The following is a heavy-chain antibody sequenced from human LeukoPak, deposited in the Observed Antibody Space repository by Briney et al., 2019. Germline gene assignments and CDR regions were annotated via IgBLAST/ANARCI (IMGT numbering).Heavy chain of an antibody. CDR3: AKVYYDSSGYYYSEPWYLDL. J-gene: IGHJ2*01. Sequence: GGSLRLSCAASGFTFSSYAMSWVRQAPGKGLEWVSAISGSGGSTYYADSVKGRFTISRDNSKNTLYLQMNSLRAEDTAVYYCAKVYYDSSGYYYSEPWYLDLWGRGTLVTVSS. V-gene: IGHV3-23*01. D-gene: IGHD3-22*01. CDR1: GFTFSSYA. CDR2: ISGSGGST.